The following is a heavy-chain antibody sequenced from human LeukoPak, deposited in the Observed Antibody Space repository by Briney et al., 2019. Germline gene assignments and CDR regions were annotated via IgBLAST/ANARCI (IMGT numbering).Heavy chain of an antibody. J-gene: IGHJ4*02. D-gene: IGHD3-16*01. V-gene: IGHV1-18*04. CDR1: GYTFTSYG. CDR2: ISAYNGNT. CDR3: TRDLGRPRSY. Sequence: ASVKVSCKASGYTFTSYGISWVRQAPGQGLEWMGWISAYNGNTNYAQTLQGRVTMTTDTSTSTAYMELRSLRSDDTAVYDGTRDLGRPRSYWGEGDLVSVSS.